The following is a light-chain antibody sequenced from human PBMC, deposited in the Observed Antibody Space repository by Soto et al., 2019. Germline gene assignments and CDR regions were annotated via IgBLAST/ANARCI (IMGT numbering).Light chain of an antibody. V-gene: IGKV2-28*01. Sequence: EIGMTQSPRLVTVTPGEPASISCRPSPIILHSHGYHYLDWYLQKPGQSPQLLIYLASNRASGVPDRFSGSGSGTDFTLKISRVEAEDVGAYYCMQVLQSPITFGQGTRLEIK. CDR1: PIILHSHGYHY. CDR3: MQVLQSPIT. CDR2: LAS. J-gene: IGKJ5*01.